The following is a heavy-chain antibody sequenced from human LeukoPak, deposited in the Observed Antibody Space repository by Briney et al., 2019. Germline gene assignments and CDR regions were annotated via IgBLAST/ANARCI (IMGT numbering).Heavy chain of an antibody. V-gene: IGHV4-59*01. D-gene: IGHD3-10*01. J-gene: IGHJ5*02. CDR1: GDSISSYY. CDR3: ARDFMVRGEDREFHP. CDR2: IYHSGST. Sequence: SSETLSLTCTVSGDSISSYYWSRIRQPPGKGLEWIGYIYHSGSTNYNPSLKSRVTISVDTSKNQFSLKLSSVTAADTAVYYCARDFMVRGEDREFHPWGQGTLVTVSS.